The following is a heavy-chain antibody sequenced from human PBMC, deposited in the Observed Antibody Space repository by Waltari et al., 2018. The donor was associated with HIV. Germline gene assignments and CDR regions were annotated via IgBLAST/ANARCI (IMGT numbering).Heavy chain of an antibody. D-gene: IGHD6-13*01. CDR1: GGSFSGYY. CDR3: ARESYSVAAAGLDY. V-gene: IGHV4-34*01. J-gene: IGHJ4*02. CDR2: INHSGST. Sequence: QVQLQQWGAGLLKPSETLSLTCAVYGGSFSGYYWSWIRQPPGKGLEWIGEINHSGSTNYNPSLKSRVTISVDTSKNQFSLKLSSVTAADTAVYYCARESYSVAAAGLDYWGQGTLVTVSS.